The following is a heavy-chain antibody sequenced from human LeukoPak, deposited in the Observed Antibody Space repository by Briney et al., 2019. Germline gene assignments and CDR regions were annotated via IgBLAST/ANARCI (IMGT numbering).Heavy chain of an antibody. CDR1: VVTSSASA. D-gene: IGHD3-3*01. J-gene: IGHJ6*01. CDR3: ARPRGPLWSGDKNERFYFYAMDV. CDR2: ISKDGNHY. Sequence: AGRSRRLSSAASVVTSSASAMPGCRHPPGKGREWVAIISKDGNHYNYAVSLKGRITISSYNSKNPLYLQMNTLRPEDTAIYYCARPRGPLWSGDKNERFYFYAMDVWGQGTTVTVSS. V-gene: IGHV3-30*04.